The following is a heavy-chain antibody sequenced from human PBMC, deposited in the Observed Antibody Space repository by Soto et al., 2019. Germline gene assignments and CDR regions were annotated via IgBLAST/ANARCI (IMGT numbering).Heavy chain of an antibody. V-gene: IGHV3-30-3*01. CDR3: AKDRYFGSYYLAS. CDR1: GFTFSRYA. D-gene: IGHD3-9*01. Sequence: QVQVVESGGGVVQPGRSLRLSCAASGFTFSRYAIHWVRQAPGKGLEWVAVMSYDGNQKHYADSVKGRFTVSRDDSENTVFLQMTSLRPEDTATYYCAKDRYFGSYYLASWGQGTLVTVSS. CDR2: MSYDGNQK. J-gene: IGHJ4*02.